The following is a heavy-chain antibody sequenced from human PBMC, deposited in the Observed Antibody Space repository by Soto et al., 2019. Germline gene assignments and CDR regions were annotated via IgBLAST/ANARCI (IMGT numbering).Heavy chain of an antibody. Sequence: QVQLVQSGAEVKKPGSSVTVSCKASGGTFSSYAISWVRQAPGQGLEWMGGIIPIFGTANYAPKFQGRVTITADESTITAYMELSSLRSEDTAVYYCARHDDLWSGFSSFDWCGQGTLVTVSS. CDR3: ARHDDLWSGFSSFDW. CDR2: IIPIFGTA. CDR1: GGTFSSYA. V-gene: IGHV1-69*01. D-gene: IGHD3-3*01. J-gene: IGHJ4*02.